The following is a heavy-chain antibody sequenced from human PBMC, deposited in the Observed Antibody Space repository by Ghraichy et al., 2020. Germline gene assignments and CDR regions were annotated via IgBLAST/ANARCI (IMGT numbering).Heavy chain of an antibody. CDR3: ARDRGYYDSSGYYNTFDY. CDR1: GFTFSDYY. Sequence: GGSLRLSCAASGFTFSDYYMSWIRQAPGKGLEWVSYISSSGSTIYYADSVKGRFTISRDNAKNSLYLQMNSLRAEDTAVYYCARDRGYYDSSGYYNTFDYWGQGTLVTVSS. J-gene: IGHJ4*02. V-gene: IGHV3-11*01. CDR2: ISSSGSTI. D-gene: IGHD3-22*01.